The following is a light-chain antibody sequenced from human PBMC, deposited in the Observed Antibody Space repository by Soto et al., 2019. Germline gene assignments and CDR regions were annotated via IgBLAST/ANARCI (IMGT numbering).Light chain of an antibody. CDR1: QSINTW. Sequence: DIPMTQSPSTLSASVGDRVTITCRASQSINTWLAWYQQKPGKAPKLLIYDASTLESGVPSRFSGSGSGTEFTLTISSLQPDDFATYYCQQYNRYYTFGQGTKVEIK. CDR3: QQYNRYYT. J-gene: IGKJ2*01. CDR2: DAS. V-gene: IGKV1-5*01.